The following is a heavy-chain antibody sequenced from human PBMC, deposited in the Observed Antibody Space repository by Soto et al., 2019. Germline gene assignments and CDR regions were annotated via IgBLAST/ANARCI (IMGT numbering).Heavy chain of an antibody. V-gene: IGHV3-21*06. CDR1: GFTFNKYS. CDR3: ARDLMPNDRGLGDLAY. Sequence: EVRLVESGGGLVKPGGSLRLSCAASGFTFNKYSMNWVRQAPGKGLEWVSSITSKTGDQYYADSVKGRFIISRDNTKNSLSLQVTSLRDEDTAVYYCARDLMPNDRGLGDLAYWGQVTLVTVSS. D-gene: IGHD3-22*01. CDR2: ITSKTGDQ. J-gene: IGHJ4*02.